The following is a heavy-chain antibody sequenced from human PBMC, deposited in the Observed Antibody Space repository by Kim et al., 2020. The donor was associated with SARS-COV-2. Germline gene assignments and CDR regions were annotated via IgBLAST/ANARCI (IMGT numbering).Heavy chain of an antibody. J-gene: IGHJ4*02. V-gene: IGHV4-31*03. CDR3: ARVGFSWDYYGSGSDQDY. Sequence: SETLSLTCTVSGGSISSGGYYWSWIRQHPGKGLEWIGYIYYSGSTYYNPSLKSRVTISVDTSKNQFSLKLSSVTAADTAVYYCARVGFSWDYYGSGSDQDYWGQGTLVTVSS. CDR2: IYYSGST. CDR1: GGSISSGGYY. D-gene: IGHD3-10*01.